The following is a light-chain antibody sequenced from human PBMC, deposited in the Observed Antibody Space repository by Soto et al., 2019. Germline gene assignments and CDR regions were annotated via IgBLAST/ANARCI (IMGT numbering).Light chain of an antibody. CDR3: QQFNGFPLT. J-gene: IGKJ4*01. CDR1: QDIGSA. Sequence: IQLTQSPSSLSASVGDRVTITCRAGQDIGSALAWYQQRPGKAPKLLLYDASNLEAGDPSRFSGSGSGTDFTLTITSLRPEDFATYYWQQFNGFPLTFGGGTKVQIK. V-gene: IGKV1-13*02. CDR2: DAS.